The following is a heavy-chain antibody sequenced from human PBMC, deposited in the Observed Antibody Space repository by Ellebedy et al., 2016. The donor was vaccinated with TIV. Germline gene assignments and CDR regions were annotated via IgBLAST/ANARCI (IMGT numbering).Heavy chain of an antibody. CDR2: VSGYNGQT. J-gene: IGHJ6*02. CDR3: ARDSKVVWLGQSKPVRYSSDGMEV. D-gene: IGHD3-10*01. Sequence: ASVKVSCXASGYTFTSYRLAWVRQAPGVGLEWMGWVSGYNGQTDYAQKFQGRVTMTTDTSSTTVYMELRRLTFDETAVYYCARDSKVVWLGQSKPVRYSSDGMEVWGQGTAVTVSS. CDR1: GYTFTSYR. V-gene: IGHV1-18*01.